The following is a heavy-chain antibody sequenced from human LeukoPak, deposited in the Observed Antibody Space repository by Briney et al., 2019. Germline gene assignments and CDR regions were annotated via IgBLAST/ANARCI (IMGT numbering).Heavy chain of an antibody. V-gene: IGHV4-38-2*02. CDR2: VYHTGTT. J-gene: IGHJ4*02. CDR3: ARVPAYYDSSGYYYDYYFDY. D-gene: IGHD3-22*01. CDR1: GSSINSSYY. Sequence: PSETLSLTCTVSGSSINSSYYWGCIRQPPGKGPEWVGSVYHTGTTYYGPSLKSRLIMSVDTSKNQFSLKLTSVTAADTAVYYCARVPAYYDSSGYYYDYYFDYWGQGTLVSVSS.